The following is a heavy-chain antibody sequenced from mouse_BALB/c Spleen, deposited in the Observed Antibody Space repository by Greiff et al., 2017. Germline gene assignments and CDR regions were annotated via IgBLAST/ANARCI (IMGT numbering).Heavy chain of an antibody. CDR2: INPYNGAT. Sequence: EVKLQESGPELVKPGASVKISCKASGYSFTGYYMHWVKQSHVKSLEWIGRINPYNGATSYNQNFKDKASLTVDKSSSTAYMELHSLTSEDSAVYYCATVYYGKLYFDVWGAGTTVTVSS. V-gene: IGHV1-31*01. J-gene: IGHJ1*01. D-gene: IGHD2-1*01. CDR1: GYSFTGYY. CDR3: ATVYYGKLYFDV.